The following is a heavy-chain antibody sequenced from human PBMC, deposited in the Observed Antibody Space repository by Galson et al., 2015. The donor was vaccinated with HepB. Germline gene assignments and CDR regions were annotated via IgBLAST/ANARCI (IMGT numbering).Heavy chain of an antibody. Sequence: CAISGDSVSSNSAAWNWIRQSPSRGLEWLGRTYYRSKWYNDYAVSVKSRITINPDTSKNQFSLQLNSVTPEDTAVYYCARGGSSQGGYYFLEPPPHNWFDPWGQGTLVTVSS. J-gene: IGHJ5*02. CDR3: ARGGSSQGGYYFLEPPPHNWFDP. CDR2: TYYRSKWYN. D-gene: IGHD3-22*01. V-gene: IGHV6-1*01. CDR1: GDSVSSNSAA.